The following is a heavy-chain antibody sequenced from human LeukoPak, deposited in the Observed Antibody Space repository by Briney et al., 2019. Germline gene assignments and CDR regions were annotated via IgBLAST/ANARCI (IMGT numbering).Heavy chain of an antibody. CDR1: GGSFSGYY. CDR2: INHSGST. CDR3: ARAGFYYGMDV. V-gene: IGHV4-34*01. Sequence: SETLSLTCAVYGGSFSGYYWSWIRQPPGKGLEWIGEINHSGSTNYNPSLKSQVTISVDTSKNQFSLKLSSVTAADTAVYYCARAGFYYGMDVWGQGTTVTVSS. J-gene: IGHJ6*02.